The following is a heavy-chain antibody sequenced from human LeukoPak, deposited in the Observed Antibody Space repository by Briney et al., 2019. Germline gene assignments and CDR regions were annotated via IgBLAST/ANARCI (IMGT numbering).Heavy chain of an antibody. J-gene: IGHJ4*02. D-gene: IGHD3-22*01. Sequence: GESLKISRKGSGYSFTTYWIGWVRQMPGKGLEWMGIIYPGDSDTRYSPSFQGQVTISADKSISTAYLQWRSLKASDTAMYYCARHTPDSSGYYYFDYWGQGTLVTVSS. V-gene: IGHV5-51*01. CDR1: GYSFTTYW. CDR3: ARHTPDSSGYYYFDY. CDR2: IYPGDSDT.